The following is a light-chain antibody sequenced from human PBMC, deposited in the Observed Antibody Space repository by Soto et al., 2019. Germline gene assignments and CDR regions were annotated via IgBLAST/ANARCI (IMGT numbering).Light chain of an antibody. CDR3: QQFYNTPYT. CDR2: WAS. J-gene: IGKJ2*01. Sequence: DIVMTQSPDSLAVSLGERATINCKSSQTVLYSSNNKNYLAWYQQKPGQPPKLLIYWASTRESGVPGRFSGSESGTDFTLTISSLQAEDVAVYYCQQFYNTPYTFGQGTKLEI. V-gene: IGKV4-1*01. CDR1: QTVLYSSNNKNY.